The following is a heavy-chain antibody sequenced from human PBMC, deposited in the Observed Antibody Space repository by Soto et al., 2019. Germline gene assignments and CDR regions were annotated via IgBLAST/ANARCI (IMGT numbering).Heavy chain of an antibody. CDR1: GYSFTSYW. J-gene: IGHJ6*02. Sequence: PGESLKISCKGSGYSFTSYWIGWVRQMPGKGLEWVGIIYPGDSDTRYSPSFQGQVTISADKSISTAYLQWSSLKASDTAMYYCARRNYSYYYYYGMDVWGQGTTVTVSS. V-gene: IGHV5-51*01. CDR3: ARRNYSYYYYYGMDV. D-gene: IGHD1-7*01. CDR2: IYPGDSDT.